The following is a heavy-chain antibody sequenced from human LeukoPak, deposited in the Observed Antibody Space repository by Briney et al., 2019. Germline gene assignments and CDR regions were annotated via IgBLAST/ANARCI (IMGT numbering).Heavy chain of an antibody. CDR3: ARDPGSLPAAIGYCYYGMDV. J-gene: IGHJ6*02. CDR2: ISWNSGRI. D-gene: IGHD2-2*02. V-gene: IGHV3-9*01. Sequence: GGSLRLSCAASGFIFENYAMHWVRQAPGKGLELVSGISWNSGRIGYADSVKGRFTISRDNAKNSLYLQMNSLRTEDTALYYCARDPGSLPAAIGYCYYGMDVWGQGTTVTVSS. CDR1: GFIFENYA.